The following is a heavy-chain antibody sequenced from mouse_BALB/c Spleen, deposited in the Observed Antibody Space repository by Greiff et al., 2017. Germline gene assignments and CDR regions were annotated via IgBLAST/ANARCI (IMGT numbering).Heavy chain of an antibody. J-gene: IGHJ4*01. CDR2: IWGDEGT. D-gene: IGHD2-4*01. Sequence: VQLMQSGPGLVAPSPSLSISCTASGFSFTGYGVHWVRQPPGQGLEWLGMIWGDEGTDYNSALYTRLSTGKDNSKSHVFLKMNSLQTDDSARYYCASTNYYDYDGGNAMDYWGQGTSVTVSS. CDR3: ASTNYYDYDGGNAMDY. CDR1: GFSFTGYG. V-gene: IGHV2-6-7*01.